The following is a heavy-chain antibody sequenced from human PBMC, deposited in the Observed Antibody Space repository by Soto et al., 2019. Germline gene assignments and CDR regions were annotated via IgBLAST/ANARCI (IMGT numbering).Heavy chain of an antibody. Sequence: QVQLVESGGGVVQPGRSLRLSCAAFGFTLSSYGMHWVRQAPGKGLEWVAVIWYDGSKKYYADSVKGRFTISKDNSKRDLQMNSLRLEDTAGYYFVRDPATVTSYFDYWGQGTLVTVSS. V-gene: IGHV3-33*01. CDR2: IWYDGSKK. J-gene: IGHJ4*02. D-gene: IGHD4-17*01. CDR1: GFTLSSYG. CDR3: VRDPATVTSYFDY.